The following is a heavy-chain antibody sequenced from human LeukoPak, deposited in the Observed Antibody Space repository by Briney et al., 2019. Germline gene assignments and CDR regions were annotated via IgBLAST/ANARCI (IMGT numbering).Heavy chain of an antibody. CDR2: IWYDGSNK. CDR3: AKDRYPKRVTYAPFDP. Sequence: PGGSLRLSCAASGFTFSSYGMHWVRQAPGKGLEWVAVIWYDGSNKYYADSVNGRFTISRDNSKNTLYLQMNSLRAEDTAVYYCAKDRYPKRVTYAPFDPWGQGTLVTVSS. J-gene: IGHJ5*02. D-gene: IGHD4-23*01. V-gene: IGHV3-33*06. CDR1: GFTFSSYG.